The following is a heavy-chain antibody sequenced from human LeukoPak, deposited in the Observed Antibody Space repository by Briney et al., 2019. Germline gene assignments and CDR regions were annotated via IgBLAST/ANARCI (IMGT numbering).Heavy chain of an antibody. D-gene: IGHD2/OR15-2a*01. CDR3: ARWRGTSMLYS. CDR2: IRGRPGGGAT. Sequence: SGGSLRLSCAASGFTFSSYAMSWVRQAPGKGLECVSSIRGRPGGGATEYAASVRGRFVISRDNSRNIAFLQMNSLRGEDTAVYFCARWRGTSMLYSWGQGTVVTVSS. CDR1: GFTFSSYA. J-gene: IGHJ4*02. V-gene: IGHV3-49*04.